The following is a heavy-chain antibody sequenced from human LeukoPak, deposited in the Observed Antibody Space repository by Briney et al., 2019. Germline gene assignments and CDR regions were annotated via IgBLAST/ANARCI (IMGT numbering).Heavy chain of an antibody. J-gene: IGHJ3*01. CDR2: ILGSGSEM. CDR1: GFSFKSYS. CDR3: AKLQSDIVGAVFFSFDV. Sequence: GGSLRLSCGVSGFSFKSYSMTWVRQAPGKGLEWVASILGSGSEMFYADSVKGRFIISRDNSKNSLYLQMNSLRVEDTAVYFCAKLQSDIVGAVFFSFDVWGQGTTVTVSS. V-gene: IGHV3-21*06. D-gene: IGHD1-26*01.